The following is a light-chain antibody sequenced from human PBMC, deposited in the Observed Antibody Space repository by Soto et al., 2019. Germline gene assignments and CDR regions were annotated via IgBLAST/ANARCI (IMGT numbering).Light chain of an antibody. V-gene: IGLV1-40*01. Sequence: QSVLTQPPSVSGAPGQRVTISCTGSSSNIGAGHVVHWYQQFPGRAPNLLIYGSTNRPSGVPDRFSGSKSGTSASLAITGLQAEDEADYYCPSYDNGLSASVFGGGTKVTVL. CDR1: SSNIGAGHV. J-gene: IGLJ2*01. CDR2: GST. CDR3: PSYDNGLSASV.